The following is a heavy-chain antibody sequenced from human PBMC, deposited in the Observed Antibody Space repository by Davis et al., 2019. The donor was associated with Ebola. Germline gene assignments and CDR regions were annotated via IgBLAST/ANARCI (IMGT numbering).Heavy chain of an antibody. J-gene: IGHJ4*02. CDR1: VFTFRLHA. V-gene: IGHV3-30*07. Sequence: GESLKISCAASVFTFRLHAVHCVRLSPVKGLEWVALISYDGTGKFYADSVKGRCSFSIDNSKNTMYLQMNSLRAEDTAVYYCAKDVRGFNRPMDYWGQGTLVTVSS. CDR2: ISYDGTGK. CDR3: AKDVRGFNRPMDY. D-gene: IGHD2/OR15-2a*01.